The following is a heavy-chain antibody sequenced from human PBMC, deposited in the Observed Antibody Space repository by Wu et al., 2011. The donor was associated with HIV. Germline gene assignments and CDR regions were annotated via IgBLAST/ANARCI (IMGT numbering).Heavy chain of an antibody. D-gene: IGHD2-2*01. J-gene: IGHJ6*03. CDR1: GGTLRKYA. V-gene: IGHV1-69*11. Sequence: QVQLVQSGAEVREPGSSVKVSCQASGGTLRKYAFSWVRQAPGQGLEWLGGIVPVLGGSDYAQKFRGRFTITADESRTTVHMELSSLRSDDTAVYYCARAPAATYYMDVWGKGTTVTVSS. CDR2: IVPVLGGS. CDR3: ARAPAATYYMDV.